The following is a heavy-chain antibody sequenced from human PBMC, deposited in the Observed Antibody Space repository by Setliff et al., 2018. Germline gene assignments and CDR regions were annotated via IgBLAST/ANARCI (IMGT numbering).Heavy chain of an antibody. CDR3: ARGINSVSWTPKY. CDR2: IYPDGTT. V-gene: IGHV4-4*08. Sequence: PSETLSLTCIVSADSMNNNFWTWIRRPPGKGLEWIGYIYPDGTTNYNPSLKSRMTISLDMSKNRFSLTLRSVTAADTAMYYCARGINSVSWTPKYWGRGTLVTVSS. D-gene: IGHD6-13*01. CDR1: ADSMNNNF. J-gene: IGHJ4*02.